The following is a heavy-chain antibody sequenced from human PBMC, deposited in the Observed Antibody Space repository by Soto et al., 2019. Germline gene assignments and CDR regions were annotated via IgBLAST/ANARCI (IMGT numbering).Heavy chain of an antibody. CDR3: ARHALGTPGFHYFDN. V-gene: IGHV5-10-1*01. CDR1: GYIFPNFW. J-gene: IGHJ4*02. CDR2: INPTDSYV. Sequence: GASLKISCKGSGYIFPNFWITWVRQLPGKGLEWMGMINPTDSYVNYCPSFQGHVTISADKTISIAYLQWSGLKASDTAMYYCARHALGTPGFHYFDNWAQGTLVTVSS. D-gene: IGHD3-9*01.